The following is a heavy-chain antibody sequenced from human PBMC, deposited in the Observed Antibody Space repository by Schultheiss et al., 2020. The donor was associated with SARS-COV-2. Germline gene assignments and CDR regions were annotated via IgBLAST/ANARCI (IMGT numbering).Heavy chain of an antibody. Sequence: SQTLSLTCTVSGGSIRSTSFYWGWIRQPPGKGLEWIGSISYSGSTYYNPSLKSRVTISVDTSENQSSLKLSSVTAADTAVYYCARHRTMTTSYDAFDIWGQGTMVTVSS. CDR1: GGSIRSTSFY. CDR3: ARHRTMTTSYDAFDI. J-gene: IGHJ3*02. D-gene: IGHD4-17*01. CDR2: ISYSGST. V-gene: IGHV4-39*01.